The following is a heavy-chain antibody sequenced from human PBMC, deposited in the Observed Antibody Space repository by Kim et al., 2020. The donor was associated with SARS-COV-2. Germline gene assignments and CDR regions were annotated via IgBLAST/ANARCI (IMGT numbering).Heavy chain of an antibody. CDR3: VKRPDSAKRFFEY. CDR1: GFTFSNCF. Sequence: GGSLRLSCAVSGFTFSNCFMSWVRQAPGKGLEWVSSISNSGSKTYYAEAVKGRFTVSRDTSKNTLFLQMSSLRADDTAVYYCVKRPDSAKRFFEYWVQGT. J-gene: IGHJ4*02. CDR2: ISNSGSKT. V-gene: IGHV3-23*01. D-gene: IGHD2-21*01.